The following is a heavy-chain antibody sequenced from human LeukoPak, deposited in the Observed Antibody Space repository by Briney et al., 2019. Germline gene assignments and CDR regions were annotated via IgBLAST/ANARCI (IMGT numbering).Heavy chain of an antibody. CDR3: ARTPMYSSNYYHMDV. CDR2: MNPNSGNI. D-gene: IGHD6-19*01. J-gene: IGHJ6*03. Sequence: GASVKVSCKASGYNLTSYDINWVRQATGQGLEWMGWMNPNSGNIGYAQKFQGGVTMTWNTSIRTAYMELSSLRSEDTAVYYCARTPMYSSNYYHMDVWGKGTTVTVSS. CDR1: GYNLTSYD. V-gene: IGHV1-8*01.